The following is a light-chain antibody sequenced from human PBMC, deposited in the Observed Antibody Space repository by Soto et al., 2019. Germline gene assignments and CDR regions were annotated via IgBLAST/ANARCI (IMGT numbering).Light chain of an antibody. CDR2: KAS. CDR1: QRISSW. CDR3: QQSDSYPLT. Sequence: DIQMTQSPATLSASVGDRVTITCRASQRISSWLAWYQQKPGKAPKLLIYKASTLQSGVPSRFSGSGSRTSCSLTSSSLQPDDFAAYYCQQSDSYPLTFGGGTKVEIK. V-gene: IGKV1-5*03. J-gene: IGKJ4*01.